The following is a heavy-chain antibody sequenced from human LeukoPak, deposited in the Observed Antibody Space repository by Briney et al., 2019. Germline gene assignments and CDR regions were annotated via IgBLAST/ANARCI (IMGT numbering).Heavy chain of an antibody. CDR1: GGSISSYY. Sequence: PSETLSLTCTVSGGSISSYYWSWIRQPPGKGLEWIGTIYNSGSTYYNPSLKSRVTISVDTSKNQFSLKLSSVTAADTAVYYCARDKVGPWGQGTLVTVSS. CDR2: IYNSGST. J-gene: IGHJ5*02. V-gene: IGHV4-4*08. D-gene: IGHD1-26*01. CDR3: ARDKVGP.